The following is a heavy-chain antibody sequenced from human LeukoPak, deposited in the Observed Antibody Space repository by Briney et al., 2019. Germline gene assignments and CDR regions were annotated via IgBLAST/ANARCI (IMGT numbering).Heavy chain of an antibody. CDR3: ARASPGYYYEFDY. J-gene: IGHJ4*02. CDR1: GFTFSSYW. V-gene: IGHV3-48*01. Sequence: GGSLRLSCAASGFTFSSYWMHWVRQAPGKGLEWVSYISSSSSTIHYADSVKGRFTISRDNAKNSLYVQMNSLRAEDTAVYYCARASPGYYYEFDYWGQGTLVTVSS. CDR2: ISSSSSTI. D-gene: IGHD3-22*01.